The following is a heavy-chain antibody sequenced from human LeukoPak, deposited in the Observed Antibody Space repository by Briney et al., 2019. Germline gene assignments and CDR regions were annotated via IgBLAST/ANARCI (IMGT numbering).Heavy chain of an antibody. D-gene: IGHD1-1*01. CDR2: IHPSGTM. CDR1: GFSISSGYY. CDR3: AREAERRVVN. V-gene: IGHV4-38-2*02. Sequence: SETLSLTCVVSGFSISSGYYWGWIRRPPGKGLEWIRNIHPSGTMFHNSSLNSRVTMSIDTSKNQFSLKLSSVTAADTAVYYCAREAERRVVNWGQGTLVTVSS. J-gene: IGHJ4*02.